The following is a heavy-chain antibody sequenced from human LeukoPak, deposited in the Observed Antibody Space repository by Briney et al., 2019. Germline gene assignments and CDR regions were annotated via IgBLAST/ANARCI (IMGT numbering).Heavy chain of an antibody. CDR2: ISGSGGST. CDR1: GFTFSSCA. CDR3: ARAPVATFIGNYFDY. V-gene: IGHV3-23*01. Sequence: PGGSLRLSCATSGFTFSSCAMSWVRQAPGKGLEWVSAISGSGGSTYYADSVKGRFTISRDNSKNTLYLQMNSLRAEDTAVYYCARAPVATFIGNYFDYWGQGTLVTVSS. D-gene: IGHD5-12*01. J-gene: IGHJ4*02.